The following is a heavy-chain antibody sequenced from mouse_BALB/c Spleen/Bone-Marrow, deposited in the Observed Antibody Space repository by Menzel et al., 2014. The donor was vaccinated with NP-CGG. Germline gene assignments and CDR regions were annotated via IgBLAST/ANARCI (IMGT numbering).Heavy chain of an antibody. V-gene: IGHV5-12-1*01. CDR1: GFAFSNYD. Sequence: VQLKDSGGGLVKPGGSLKLSCAASGFAFSNYDMSWVRQTPEKRLEWVAYISSGGGSTYYPDTMKGRFTISRDNAKDTLYLQMSSLKSEDTAMYYCARHGTGSWFAYWGQGTLVTVSA. J-gene: IGHJ3*01. CDR2: ISSGGGST. CDR3: ARHGTGSWFAY. D-gene: IGHD4-1*01.